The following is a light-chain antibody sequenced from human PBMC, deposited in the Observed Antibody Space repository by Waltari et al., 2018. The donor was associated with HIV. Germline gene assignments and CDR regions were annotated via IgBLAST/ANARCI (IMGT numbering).Light chain of an antibody. J-gene: IGLJ3*02. CDR1: SRHSSYA. V-gene: IGLV4-69*01. CDR2: LNSEGSY. CDR3: QTWGTGIQV. Sequence: QLVVTQSPSASASLGASVKFTCTLSSRHSSYAIAWHQQQPEKAPRYLMKLNSEGSYIRGDGIPDLFSGSSSGAERYLTISSLQSEDEADYYCQTWGTGIQVFGGGTKLTVL.